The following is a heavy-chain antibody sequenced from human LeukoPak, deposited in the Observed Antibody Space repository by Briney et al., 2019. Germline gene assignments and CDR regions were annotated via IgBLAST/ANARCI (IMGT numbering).Heavy chain of an antibody. J-gene: IGHJ5*02. CDR2: IYTSGST. CDR3: CCRNVRRLYNWFDP. D-gene: IGHD1-14*01. Sequence: SETLSLTCTVSGGSISSGSYYWSWIRQPAGKGLEWIGRIYTSGSTNYNPSLKSRVTISVDKSKNQFSLKLSSVTAADTAVYYCCCRNVRRLYNWFDPWGQGTLVTVSS. CDR1: GGSISSGSYY. V-gene: IGHV4-61*02.